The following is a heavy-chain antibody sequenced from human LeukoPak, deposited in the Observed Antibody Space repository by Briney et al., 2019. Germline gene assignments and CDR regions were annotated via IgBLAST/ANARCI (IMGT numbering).Heavy chain of an antibody. CDR2: IYYSGST. D-gene: IGHD3-22*01. Sequence: SETLSLTCTVSGGSISSYYWSWIRQPPGKGLEWIGYIYYSGSTNYNPSLKSRVTISVDTSKNQFSLKLSSVTAADTAVYYCARSGYDSSGYYLDYWGQGTLVTVSS. V-gene: IGHV4-59*08. CDR1: GGSISSYY. CDR3: ARSGYDSSGYYLDY. J-gene: IGHJ4*02.